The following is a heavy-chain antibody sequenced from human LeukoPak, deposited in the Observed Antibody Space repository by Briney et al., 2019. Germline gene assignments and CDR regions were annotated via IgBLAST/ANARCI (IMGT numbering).Heavy chain of an antibody. V-gene: IGHV3-23*01. CDR2: ISGSGGST. Sequence: PGGSLRLSCAASGFTFSSYAMSWVRPAPGKGLEWVSAISGSGGSTYYADSVKGRFTISRDNSKNTLYLQMNSLRAEDTAVYYCAKGPLVGATTGSWVDSWGQGTLVTVSS. CDR3: AKGPLVGATTGSWVDS. D-gene: IGHD1-26*01. J-gene: IGHJ4*02. CDR1: GFTFSSYA.